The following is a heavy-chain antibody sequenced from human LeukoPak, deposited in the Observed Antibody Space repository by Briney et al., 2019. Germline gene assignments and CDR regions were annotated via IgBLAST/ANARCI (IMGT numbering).Heavy chain of an antibody. D-gene: IGHD6-19*01. CDR3: ASSGWANWFDP. CDR1: GFTFSDYY. CDR2: ISSSSSYT. J-gene: IGHJ5*02. V-gene: IGHV3-11*03. Sequence: GGSLRLSCAASGFTFSDYYMSWIRQAPGKGPEWVSYISSSSSYTNYADSVKGRFTISRDNAKNSLYLQMNSLRAEDTAVYYCASSGWANWFDPWGQGTLVTVSS.